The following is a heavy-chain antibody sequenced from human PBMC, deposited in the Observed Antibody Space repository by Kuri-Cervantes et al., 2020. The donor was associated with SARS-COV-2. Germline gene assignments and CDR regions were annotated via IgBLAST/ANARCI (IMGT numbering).Heavy chain of an antibody. V-gene: IGHV4-30-4*08. CDR2: IYYSGST. J-gene: IGHJ6*04. CDR3: ARPGGFLDV. CDR1: GGAISSGDYY. D-gene: IGHD4-23*01. Sequence: SETLSLTCTVSGGAISSGDYYWSWLRQPPGKGLEWVGYIYYSGSTYYNPSLKSRVTISVDTSKNQFPLKLSSVTAADTAVYYCARPGGFLDVWGKGTTVTVSS.